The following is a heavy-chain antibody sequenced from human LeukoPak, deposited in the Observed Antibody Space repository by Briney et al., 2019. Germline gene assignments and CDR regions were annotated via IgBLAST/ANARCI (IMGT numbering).Heavy chain of an antibody. CDR3: ARAVVLAYYYDSSGYLYNWFDP. D-gene: IGHD3-22*01. CDR1: GGSISSYY. V-gene: IGHV4-4*07. J-gene: IGHJ5*02. Sequence: SETLSLTCTVSGGSISSYYWGWIRQPAGKGLEWIGRIYTSGSTNYNPSLKSRVTMSVDTSKNQFSLKLSSVTAADTAVYYCARAVVLAYYYDSSGYLYNWFDPWGQGTLVTVSS. CDR2: IYTSGST.